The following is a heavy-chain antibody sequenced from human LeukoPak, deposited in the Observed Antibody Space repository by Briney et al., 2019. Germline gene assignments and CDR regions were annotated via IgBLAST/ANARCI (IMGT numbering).Heavy chain of an antibody. D-gene: IGHD3-22*01. J-gene: IGHJ4*02. Sequence: PSESLSLTCSVSGGSISSYYWGWIRQPPAKGLGWIGYIYYCGSTNYHPSLKTPLTISVDTSKTQFSRKLSSVTAAGTAVYYCARGSYYYDSSGYLKYFDYWGQGTLVTVSS. CDR2: IYYCGST. V-gene: IGHV4-59*01. CDR3: ARGSYYYDSSGYLKYFDY. CDR1: GGSISSYY.